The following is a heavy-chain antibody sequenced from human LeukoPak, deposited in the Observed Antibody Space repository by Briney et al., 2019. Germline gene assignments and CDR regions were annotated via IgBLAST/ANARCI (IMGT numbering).Heavy chain of an antibody. V-gene: IGHV4-30-4*01. CDR2: IYYSGST. CDR1: GGSISSGDYY. Sequence: SQTLSLTCTVSGGSISSGDYYWSWIRQPPGEDLEWIGYIYYSGSTYYNPSLKSRVTISVDTSKNQFSLKLSSVTAADTAVYYCARDSSSWYSYGMDVWGKGTTVTVSS. D-gene: IGHD6-13*01. CDR3: ARDSSSWYSYGMDV. J-gene: IGHJ6*04.